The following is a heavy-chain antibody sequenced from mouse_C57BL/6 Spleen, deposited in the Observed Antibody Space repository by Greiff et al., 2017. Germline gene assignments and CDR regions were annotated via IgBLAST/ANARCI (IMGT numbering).Heavy chain of an antibody. Sequence: LVESGAELVRPGASVTLSCKASGYTFTDYEMHWVKQTPVHGLEWIGAIDPETGGTAYNQKFKGKAILTADKSSSTAYMELRSLTSEDSAVYYCTREGTGAWYFDVWGTGTTVTVSS. CDR1: GYTFTDYE. J-gene: IGHJ1*03. D-gene: IGHD4-1*01. V-gene: IGHV1-15*01. CDR3: TREGTGAWYFDV. CDR2: IDPETGGT.